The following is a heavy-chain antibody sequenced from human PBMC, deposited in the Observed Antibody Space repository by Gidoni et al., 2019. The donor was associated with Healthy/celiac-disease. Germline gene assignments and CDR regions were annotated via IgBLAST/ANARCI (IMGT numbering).Heavy chain of an antibody. CDR2: IYYSGST. Sequence: QVQLQESGPGLVKPSETLSLTCTLSGGPISSYYWRWIRQPPGKGLEWIGYIYYSGSTNYNPSLKSRVTISVDTSKNQFSLKLSSVTAADTAVYYCARADRYCSSTNCYANYGMDVWGQGTTVTVSS. CDR3: ARADRYCSSTNCYANYGMDV. J-gene: IGHJ6*02. D-gene: IGHD2-2*01. CDR1: GGPISSYY. V-gene: IGHV4-59*01.